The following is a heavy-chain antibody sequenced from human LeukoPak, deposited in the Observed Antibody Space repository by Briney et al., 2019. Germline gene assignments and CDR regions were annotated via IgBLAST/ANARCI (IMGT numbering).Heavy chain of an antibody. V-gene: IGHV1-2*02. CDR3: ARGSHVQYCSGGSCYLPFDY. D-gene: IGHD2-15*01. CDR2: INPNRGGT. CDR1: GYTFTGYY. Sequence: ASVKVSCKASGYTFTGYYMHWVRQAPGQGLEWMGWINPNRGGTNYAQKFQGRVTMTRDTSISTAYMELSRLRSDDTAVYYCARGSHVQYCSGGSCYLPFDYWGQGTLVTVSS. J-gene: IGHJ4*02.